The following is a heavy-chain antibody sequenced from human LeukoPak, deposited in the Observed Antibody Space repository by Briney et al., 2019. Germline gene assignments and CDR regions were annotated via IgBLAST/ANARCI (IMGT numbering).Heavy chain of an antibody. Sequence: SETLSLTCTVSGGSISSYYWSWIRQPPGKGLEWIGYIYYSGSTNYNPSLKSRVTISVDTSKNQFSLKLSSVTAADTAVYYCASASVVVAAMPYFDYWGQGTLVTVSS. CDR3: ASASVVVAAMPYFDY. V-gene: IGHV4-59*08. CDR1: GGSISSYY. D-gene: IGHD2-15*01. CDR2: IYYSGST. J-gene: IGHJ4*02.